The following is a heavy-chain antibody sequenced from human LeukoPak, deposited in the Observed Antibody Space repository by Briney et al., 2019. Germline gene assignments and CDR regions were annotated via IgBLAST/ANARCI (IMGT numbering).Heavy chain of an antibody. J-gene: IGHJ5*02. D-gene: IGHD1-1*01. Sequence: GGSLRLSCAASGFTFSNAWMSWVRQAPGKGLEWVSRIKSKTDGGTTDYAAPVKGRFTISRDDSKNTLYLQMNSLKTEDTAVYYCTSRTTSPWGQGTLVTVSS. CDR3: TSRTTSP. CDR2: IKSKTDGGTT. V-gene: IGHV3-15*01. CDR1: GFTFSNAW.